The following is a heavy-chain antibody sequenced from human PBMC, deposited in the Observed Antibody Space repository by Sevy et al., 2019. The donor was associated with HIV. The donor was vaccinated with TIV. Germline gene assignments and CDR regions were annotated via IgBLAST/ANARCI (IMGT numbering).Heavy chain of an antibody. J-gene: IGHJ6*02. D-gene: IGHD2-21*02. Sequence: GGSLRLSCAASGFTFSIYVIHWVRQAPGKGLEWVAVISSDGTKECYADSVKGRFTISRDNSKNTMYLQMNSLRVEDTAVYYCARDLPSAVTDPFYYYGLAVWGQGTTVTVSS. CDR3: ARDLPSAVTDPFYYYGLAV. CDR1: GFTFSIYV. V-gene: IGHV3-30*04. CDR2: ISSDGTKE.